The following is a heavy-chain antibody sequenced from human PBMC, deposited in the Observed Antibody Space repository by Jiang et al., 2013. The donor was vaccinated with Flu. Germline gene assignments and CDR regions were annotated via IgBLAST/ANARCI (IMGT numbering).Heavy chain of an antibody. CDR1: GYTFTSYY. V-gene: IGHV1-46*01. J-gene: IGHJ4*02. D-gene: IGHD4-17*01. CDR2: INPSGGST. Sequence: SVKVSCKASGYTFTSYYMHWVRQAPGQGLEWMGIINPSGGSTSYAQKFQGRVTMTRDTSTSTVYMELSSLRSEDTAVYYCASDPRHTTVDELGGGYWGQGTLVTVSS. CDR3: ASDPRHTTVDELGGGY.